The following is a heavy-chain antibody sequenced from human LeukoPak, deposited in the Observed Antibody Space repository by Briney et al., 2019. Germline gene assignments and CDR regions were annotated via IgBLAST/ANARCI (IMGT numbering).Heavy chain of an antibody. D-gene: IGHD6-6*01. V-gene: IGHV3-49*04. CDR2: IRSKAYGGTT. Sequence: GGSLRLSCTASGLTFGDYAMSWVRQAPGKGLEWVGFIRSKAYGGTTEYAASVKGRFTISRDDSKSIAYLQMNSLKTEDTAVYYCTRVVPSIAARGDYWGQRTLVTVSS. J-gene: IGHJ4*02. CDR1: GLTFGDYA. CDR3: TRVVPSIAARGDY.